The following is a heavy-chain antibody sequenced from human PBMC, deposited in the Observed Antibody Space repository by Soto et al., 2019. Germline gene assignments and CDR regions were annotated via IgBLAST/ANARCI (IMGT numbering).Heavy chain of an antibody. D-gene: IGHD4-4*01. CDR1: GGSISNYY. CDR2: ISYSGST. CDR3: AREAGSNYYYFYALDV. V-gene: IGHV4-59*01. Sequence: TSETLSLTCTVSGGSISNYYWSWIRQPPGKGLEWIGYISYSGSTNYNPFLKSRVTISVDTSTNQFSLKLSSVTASDTAVYYCAREAGSNYYYFYALDVWGQGTTVTVSS. J-gene: IGHJ6*02.